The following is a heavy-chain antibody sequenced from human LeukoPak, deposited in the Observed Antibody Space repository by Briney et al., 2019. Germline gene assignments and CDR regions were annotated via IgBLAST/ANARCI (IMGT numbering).Heavy chain of an antibody. Sequence: GGSLRLSCTASGFTFSAYAMMWVRQAPGKGPEWVSAIRGDGSAIYADSVKGRFTISRDNSKYTLFLQMNSLRAEDTAVYYCARDPNGDYTGAFDMWGPGTMLTVSS. D-gene: IGHD4-17*01. CDR1: GFTFSAYA. CDR3: ARDPNGDYTGAFDM. J-gene: IGHJ3*02. V-gene: IGHV3-23*01. CDR2: IRGDGSA.